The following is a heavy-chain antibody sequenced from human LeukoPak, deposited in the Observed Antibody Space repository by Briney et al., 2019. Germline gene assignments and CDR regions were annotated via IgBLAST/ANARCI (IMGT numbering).Heavy chain of an antibody. CDR1: GFTFSNSA. J-gene: IGHJ4*01. D-gene: IGHD6-19*01. V-gene: IGHV3-23*01. Sequence: GGSLRLSCAASGFTFSNSAMSWVRQAPGKGLEWVSTLSGSGITTYYADSVKGRFTISRDNSKNTLYLQMNSLRAEDTAVYYCAKGIYSSGWSYFDYWGRGTLVSVSS. CDR3: AKGIYSSGWSYFDY. CDR2: LSGSGITT.